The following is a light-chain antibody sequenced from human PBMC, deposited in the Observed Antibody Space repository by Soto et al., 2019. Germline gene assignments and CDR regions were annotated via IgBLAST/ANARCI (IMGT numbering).Light chain of an antibody. J-gene: IGKJ1*01. CDR1: QSVSSNY. CDR3: HQYGNAPWT. CDR2: GAS. Sequence: EIVLTPSPGTMSLSPGERPTLSCSASQSVSSNYVAWYQQKPGQAPRLLIHGASSRATGIPDRFSGNGSGTDFALTLSRLEAEDFAVYYCHQYGNAPWTFGQGTKVDI. V-gene: IGKV3-20*01.